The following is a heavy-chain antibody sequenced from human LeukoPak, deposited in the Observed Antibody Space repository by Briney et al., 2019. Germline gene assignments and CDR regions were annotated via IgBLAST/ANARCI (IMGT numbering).Heavy chain of an antibody. CDR3: AKASGGSCHDY. D-gene: IGHD2-15*01. J-gene: IGHJ4*02. Sequence: ASVKLSLKSSGYTFTSYYMHWVRQAPGQGLEWMGIINPSGGSTSYAQKFQGRVTMTRDTSTSTVYMELSSLRSEDTAVYYCAKASGGSCHDYWGQGTLVTVSS. CDR2: INPSGGST. V-gene: IGHV1-46*01. CDR1: GYTFTSYY.